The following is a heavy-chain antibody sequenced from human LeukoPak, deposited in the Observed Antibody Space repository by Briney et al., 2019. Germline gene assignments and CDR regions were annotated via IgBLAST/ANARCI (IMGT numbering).Heavy chain of an antibody. D-gene: IGHD6-13*01. CDR2: INYDGGET. V-gene: IGHV3-7*03. CDR3: AKFIAAAGDAFDI. Sequence: GGSLRLSCVASEFTFSTYWMSWVRQAPGKGLEWVANINYDGGETYYVDSVRGRFTISRDNAKNSLYLQMNSLRAEDTAVYYCAKFIAAAGDAFDIWGQGTMVTVSS. J-gene: IGHJ3*02. CDR1: EFTFSTYW.